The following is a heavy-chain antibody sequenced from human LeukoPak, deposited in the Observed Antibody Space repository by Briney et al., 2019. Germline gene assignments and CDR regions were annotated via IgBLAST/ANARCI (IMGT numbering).Heavy chain of an antibody. Sequence: ASVKVSCKASGYSFNNYDINWVRQAPGQGLEWMGWISAYNGNTNYAQKFQGRVTMTRDTSISTAYMELSRLRSDDTAVYYCARGGRELLFWFDPWGQGTLVTVSS. V-gene: IGHV1-18*01. D-gene: IGHD1-26*01. CDR2: ISAYNGNT. J-gene: IGHJ5*02. CDR3: ARGGRELLFWFDP. CDR1: GYSFNNYD.